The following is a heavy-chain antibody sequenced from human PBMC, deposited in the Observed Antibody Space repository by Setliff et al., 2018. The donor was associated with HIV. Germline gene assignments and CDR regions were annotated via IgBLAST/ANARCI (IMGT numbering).Heavy chain of an antibody. CDR2: ISHSGTA. V-gene: IGHV4-34*01. D-gene: IGHD4-17*01. Sequence: PSETLSLTCAVYGGSFSGSSWSWIRQPPGRGLEWIGEISHSGTANYNPSLKSRVTLSLDTAKNRFSLNLKSVTDAETAVYFCARGLPDVRNGYDYGDGYFDIWGRGTLVTVSS. J-gene: IGHJ2*01. CDR3: ARGLPDVRNGYDYGDGYFDI. CDR1: GGSFSGSS.